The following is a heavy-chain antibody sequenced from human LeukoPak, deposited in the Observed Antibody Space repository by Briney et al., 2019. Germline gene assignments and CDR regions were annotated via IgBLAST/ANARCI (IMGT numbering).Heavy chain of an antibody. Sequence: SETLSLTCTVSGGSISSYYWSRIRQPAGKGLEWIGRIYTSGSTNYNPSLKSRVTMSVDTSKNQFSLKLSSVTAADTAVYYCARDYDILTGYGMDVWGQGTTVTVSS. CDR3: ARDYDILTGYGMDV. J-gene: IGHJ6*02. D-gene: IGHD3-9*01. CDR1: GGSISSYY. CDR2: IYTSGST. V-gene: IGHV4-4*07.